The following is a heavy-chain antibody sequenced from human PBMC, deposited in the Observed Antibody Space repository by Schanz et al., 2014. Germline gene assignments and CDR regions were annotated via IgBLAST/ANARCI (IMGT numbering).Heavy chain of an antibody. CDR2: ISRSSGRI. CDR1: GFTFSRYN. D-gene: IGHD3-9*01. J-gene: IGHJ4*02. CDR3: ARVRYDIVTDYYTEYYFDS. V-gene: IGHV3-21*01. Sequence: EVQLXXSGGGLVKPGGSLRLSCAGTGFTFSRYNMNWVRQAPGRGLEWVSSISRSSGRIYYSDSVKGRFTISRDNAKKLVYLQRNSLRAEDTAVYYCARVRYDIVTDYYTEYYFDSWGQGTLXXVSS.